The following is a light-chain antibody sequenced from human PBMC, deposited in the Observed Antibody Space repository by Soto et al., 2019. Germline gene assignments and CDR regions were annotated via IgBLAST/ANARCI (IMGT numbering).Light chain of an antibody. CDR2: GAS. CDR1: QNVDSAY. V-gene: IGKV3-20*01. Sequence: EIVLTQSPGTLSLSPGERATLSCRASQNVDSAYLAWYQQKPGQAPRLLIYGASSRATGIPDRFSGSGSGTDFTLTISRLEPEDFAVYYCQQSGSSPPYTFGQGTKLEIK. CDR3: QQSGSSPPYT. J-gene: IGKJ2*01.